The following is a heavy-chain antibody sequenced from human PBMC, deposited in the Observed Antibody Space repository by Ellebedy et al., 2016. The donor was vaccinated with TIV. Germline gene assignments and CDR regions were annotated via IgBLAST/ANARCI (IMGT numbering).Heavy chain of an antibody. D-gene: IGHD2-15*01. CDR3: AKDVVAPGLAFDY. V-gene: IGHV3-11*01. CDR1: GFTFSDYH. J-gene: IGHJ4*02. CDR2: MTNSGGSK. Sequence: GESLKISCAASGFTFSDYHMSWFRQVPGKGLEWVSYMTNSGGSKDYADAVKGRFTIPRDNTENSLYLQMNSLRAEDTAVYYCAKDVVAPGLAFDYWGQGTLVTVSS.